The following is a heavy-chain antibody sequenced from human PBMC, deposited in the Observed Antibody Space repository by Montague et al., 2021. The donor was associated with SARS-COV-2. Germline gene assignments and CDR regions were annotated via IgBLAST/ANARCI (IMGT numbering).Heavy chain of an antibody. J-gene: IGHJ6*02. CDR1: GFTLSDYY. D-gene: IGHD4-11*01. Sequence: SLRLSCAASGFTLSDYYVGWVRQAPGKGLEWIGRSRNRANGYRTEYAASVAGRFAISRDDSQTSLFLQLSSLQLDDTAVYYCVRELYSNNARGGFYYYYYGMDVWGRGTTVTVSS. CDR3: VRELYSNNARGGFYYYYYGMDV. CDR2: SRNRANGYRT. V-gene: IGHV3-72*01.